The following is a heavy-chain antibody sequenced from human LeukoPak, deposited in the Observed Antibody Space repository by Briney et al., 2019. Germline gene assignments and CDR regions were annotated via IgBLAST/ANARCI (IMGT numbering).Heavy chain of an antibody. V-gene: IGHV3-23*01. J-gene: IGHJ4*02. CDR3: AKDHPDYDILTGYH. Sequence: GGSLRLSCAASGFTFSSYAMSWVRQAPGKGLEWVSAISGSGGSTYHADSVKGRFTISRDNSKNTLYLQMNSLRAEDTAVYYCAKDHPDYDILTGYHWGQGTLVTVSS. CDR1: GFTFSSYA. D-gene: IGHD3-9*01. CDR2: ISGSGGST.